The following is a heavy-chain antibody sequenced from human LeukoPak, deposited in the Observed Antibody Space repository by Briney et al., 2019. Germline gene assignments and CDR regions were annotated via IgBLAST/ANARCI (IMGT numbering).Heavy chain of an antibody. CDR3: TTVTTWGGVGWFDP. V-gene: IGHV4-31*03. CDR1: GGSISSGGYY. J-gene: IGHJ5*02. Sequence: SETLSLTCTVSGGSISSGGYYWSWISQHPGKGLEWIGHIYYSGSTYYNPSLKSRVTISVDTSKNQFPLKLSSVTAADTAVYYCTTVTTWGGVGWFDPWGQGTLVTVSS. D-gene: IGHD4-17*01. CDR2: IYYSGST.